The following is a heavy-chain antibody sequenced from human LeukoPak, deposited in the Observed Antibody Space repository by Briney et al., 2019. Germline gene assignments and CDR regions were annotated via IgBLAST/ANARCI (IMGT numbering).Heavy chain of an antibody. D-gene: IGHD4-17*01. CDR3: ARDRGDSTPCVF. CDR1: GGSISSYY. Sequence: PSETLCLTCAVSGGSISSYYWSWVRQPPGKGLEWIGYIYYSGSTNYNPFLKSRVTISVDTSKKEFSLNLSSVTAADTAVYYCARDRGDSTPCVFWGRGTLVSVFS. J-gene: IGHJ4*02. V-gene: IGHV4-59*01. CDR2: IYYSGST.